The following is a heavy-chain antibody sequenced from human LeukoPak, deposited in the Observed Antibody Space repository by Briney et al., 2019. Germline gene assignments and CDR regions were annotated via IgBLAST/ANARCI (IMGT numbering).Heavy chain of an antibody. Sequence: GGSLRLSCAASGFTFSSYAMSWGRQAPGKGLEWVSAISGSGGSTYYADSVKGRFTISRDNSKNTLYLQMNSLRAEDTAVYYCAKDSCSSTSCQIGVGAFDIWGQGTMVTVSS. D-gene: IGHD2-2*01. V-gene: IGHV3-23*01. J-gene: IGHJ3*02. CDR3: AKDSCSSTSCQIGVGAFDI. CDR2: ISGSGGST. CDR1: GFTFSSYA.